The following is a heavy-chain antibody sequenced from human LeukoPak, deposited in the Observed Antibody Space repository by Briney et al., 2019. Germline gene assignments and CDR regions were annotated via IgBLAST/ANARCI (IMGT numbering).Heavy chain of an antibody. V-gene: IGHV3-74*01. D-gene: IGHD1-26*01. CDR1: GFTFSNYW. Sequence: PGGSLRLSCVASGFTFSNYWMYWVRQAPGKGLVWVSRINTDGSTTSYADSVKGRFTISRDNAKNTLYLQMNSLRAEDTAVHYCARDSGTYYYYYMDVWGKGTTVTVSS. CDR3: ARDSGTYYYYYMDV. CDR2: INTDGSTT. J-gene: IGHJ6*03.